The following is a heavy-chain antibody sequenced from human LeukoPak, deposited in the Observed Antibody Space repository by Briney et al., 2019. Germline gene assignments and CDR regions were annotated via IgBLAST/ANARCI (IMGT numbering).Heavy chain of an antibody. CDR1: GGSISSSSYY. V-gene: IGHV4-39*01. CDR3: TRGRPYYFDY. J-gene: IGHJ4*02. Sequence: SETLSLTCTVSGGSISSSSYYWGWIRQPPGKGLEWIGNMYYSGSTYFNPSLKSRVTISVDTSKNQFSLKLSSVTAADTAVYYCTRGRPYYFDYGGEGSLLTVSS. CDR2: MYYSGST.